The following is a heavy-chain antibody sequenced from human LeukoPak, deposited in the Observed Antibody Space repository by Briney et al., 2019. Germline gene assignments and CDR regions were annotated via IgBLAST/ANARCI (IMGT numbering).Heavy chain of an antibody. CDR1: GFTFSSYS. V-gene: IGHV3-21*01. D-gene: IGHD5-18*01. CDR3: ARVPYSYGFISWFDP. CDR2: ISSSSSYI. J-gene: IGHJ5*02. Sequence: PGGSLRLSCAASGFTFSSYSMNWVRQAPGKWLEWVSSISSSSSYIYYADSVKGRFTISRDNAKNSLYLQMNSLRAEDTAVYYCARVPYSYGFISWFDPWGQGTLVTVSS.